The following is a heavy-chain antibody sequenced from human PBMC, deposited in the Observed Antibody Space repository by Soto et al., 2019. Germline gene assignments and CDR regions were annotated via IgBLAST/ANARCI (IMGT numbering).Heavy chain of an antibody. J-gene: IGHJ5*02. V-gene: IGHV1-3*01. CDR1: GYTFTSYA. CDR3: ARVRYYDFWSGPRDWFDP. D-gene: IGHD3-3*01. Sequence: ASVKVSCKASGYTFTSYAMHWVRQAPGQRLEWMGWINAGNGNTKYSQKFQGRVTITRDTSASTAYMELSSLRSEDTAVYYCARVRYYDFWSGPRDWFDPWSQGTLVTVSS. CDR2: INAGNGNT.